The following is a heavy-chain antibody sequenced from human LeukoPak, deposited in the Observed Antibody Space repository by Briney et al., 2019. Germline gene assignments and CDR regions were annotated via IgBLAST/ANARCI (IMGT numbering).Heavy chain of an antibody. CDR3: ASPIRCHDAFDI. CDR2: ISSSSSTI. V-gene: IGHV3-48*01. D-gene: IGHD3-3*01. J-gene: IGHJ3*02. Sequence: GGSLRLSCAASGFTFSSYSMSWVRQAPGKGLEWVSYISSSSSTIYYADSVKGRFTISRDNAKNTLYLQMNSLRAEDTAVYYCASPIRCHDAFDIWGQGTMVTVSS. CDR1: GFTFSSYS.